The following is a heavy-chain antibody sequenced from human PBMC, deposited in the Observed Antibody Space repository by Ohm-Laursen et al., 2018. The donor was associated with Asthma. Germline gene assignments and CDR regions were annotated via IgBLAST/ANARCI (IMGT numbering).Heavy chain of an antibody. J-gene: IGHJ5*02. D-gene: IGHD3-3*01. CDR1: GFTFSSNA. Sequence: SLRLSCSASGFTFSSNAMSWVRQAPGKGLEWVAVIWYDGSNKYYADSVKGRFTISRDNSKNTLYLQMNSLRAEDTAVYYCARDSPYYDFWSGYSNNWFDPWGQGTLVTVSS. CDR2: IWYDGSNK. V-gene: IGHV3-33*08. CDR3: ARDSPYYDFWSGYSNNWFDP.